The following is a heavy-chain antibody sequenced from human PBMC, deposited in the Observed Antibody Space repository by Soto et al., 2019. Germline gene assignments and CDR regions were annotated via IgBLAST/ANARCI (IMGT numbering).Heavy chain of an antibody. CDR3: ARDGTPTDWFDP. CDR1: GGSFSGYY. CDR2: INHSGST. D-gene: IGHD1-7*01. Sequence: QVQLQQWGAGLLKPSETLSLTCAVYGGSFSGYYWSWIRQPPGKGLEWIGEINHSGSTNYNPSLKSRVTIXIXXGKNQCTQQLRSVSAADTAVYYCARDGTPTDWFDPWGQGTLVTVSS. V-gene: IGHV4-34*01. J-gene: IGHJ5*02.